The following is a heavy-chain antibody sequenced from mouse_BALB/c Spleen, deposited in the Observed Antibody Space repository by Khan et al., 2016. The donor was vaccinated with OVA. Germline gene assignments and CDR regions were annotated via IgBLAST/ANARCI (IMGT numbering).Heavy chain of an antibody. D-gene: IGHD1-1*01. CDR2: IRYDGSN. J-gene: IGHJ1*01. CDR1: GYSITSGYY. V-gene: IGHV3-6*02. CDR3: ARDYYGTSWYVDV. Sequence: VQLKQSGPGLVKPSQSLSLTCSVTGYSITSGYYWNWIRQFPGNKLEWMDYIRYDGSNNYNPSLKNRISITRDTSKNQFFLKLNSVTTEDTATYYCARDYYGTSWYVDVWGAGTTVTVSS.